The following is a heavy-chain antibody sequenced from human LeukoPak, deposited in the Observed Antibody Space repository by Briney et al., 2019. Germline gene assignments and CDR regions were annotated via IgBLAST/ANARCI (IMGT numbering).Heavy chain of an antibody. Sequence: SGPALLQPTQTLTLTCTFSGLSLRTGGMRVSWIRQPPGKGLEWLVLLDLDDDKYCSTSLKTRPTISKATSKNQVVLTLTNMDPVDTATYYCARITYLRHYLPDTGGQGARVTVSP. CDR1: GLSLRTGGMR. J-gene: IGHJ5*02. CDR3: ARITYLRHYLPDT. D-gene: IGHD3-10*01. CDR2: LDLDDDK. V-gene: IGHV2-70*01.